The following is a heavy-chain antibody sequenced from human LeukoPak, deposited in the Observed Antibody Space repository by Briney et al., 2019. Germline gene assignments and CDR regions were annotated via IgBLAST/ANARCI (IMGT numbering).Heavy chain of an antibody. CDR3: VRDRGYYDRSGFLSWFDP. CDR2: IYYTVTT. Sequence: SETLSLTCAVYGGSFSGYYWSWIRQPPGKGLEWIGSIYYTVTTYYNPSLKSRVTISVDTSKNQFSLRLSSVTAADTAVYYCVRDRGYYDRSGFLSWFDPWGQGTLVTVSS. J-gene: IGHJ5*02. V-gene: IGHV4-34*01. CDR1: GGSFSGYY. D-gene: IGHD3-22*01.